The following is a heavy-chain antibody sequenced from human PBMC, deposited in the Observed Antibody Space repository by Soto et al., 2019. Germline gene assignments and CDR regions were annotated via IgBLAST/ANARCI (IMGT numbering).Heavy chain of an antibody. CDR3: ARGHCSSNSCPFYYYYGMEV. CDR2: INPSSGST. CDR1: GYTLTCYY. D-gene: IGHD2-2*01. V-gene: IGHV1-46*01. J-gene: IGHJ6*02. Sequence: ASVKVSCKASGYTLTCYYIHWVPQVPGQGLEWMGIINPSSGSTSYGQKFQGRVTVTRDTSTSTVYMELSSLRSEDTAVYYCARGHCSSNSCPFYYYYGMEVWGQGTTVTVSS.